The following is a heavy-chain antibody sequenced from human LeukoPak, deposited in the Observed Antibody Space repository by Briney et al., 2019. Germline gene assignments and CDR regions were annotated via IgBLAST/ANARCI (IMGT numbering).Heavy chain of an antibody. CDR2: ISSSSSYI. J-gene: IGHJ5*02. Sequence: GGSLRLSCAASGFTFSSYSMNWVRQAPGKGLEWVSSISSSSSYIYYADSVKGRFTISRDNAKNSLYLQMNSLRAEDTAVYYCARDWGYSGSYSSPFWFDPWGQGTLVSVSS. V-gene: IGHV3-21*01. CDR1: GFTFSSYS. D-gene: IGHD1-26*01. CDR3: ARDWGYSGSYSSPFWFDP.